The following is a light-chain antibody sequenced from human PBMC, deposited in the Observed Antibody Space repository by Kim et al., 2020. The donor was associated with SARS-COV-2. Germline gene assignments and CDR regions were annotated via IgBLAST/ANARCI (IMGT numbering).Light chain of an antibody. V-gene: IGLV1-44*01. J-gene: IGLJ3*02. CDR2: GND. CDR1: APNSKGYP. CDR3: AAWDDSLYGRV. Sequence: GHVVTNSGSRRAPNSKGYPGGWYQQVPGTAPNRLIYGNDQRPSGVPDRFSGSKSGTSASLAISGLQSEDEADYFCAAWDDSLYGRVFGGGTQLTVL.